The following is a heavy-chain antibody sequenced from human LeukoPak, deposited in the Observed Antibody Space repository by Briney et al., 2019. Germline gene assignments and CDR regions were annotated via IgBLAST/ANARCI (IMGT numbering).Heavy chain of an antibody. J-gene: IGHJ4*02. Sequence: SETLSLTCAGYGGSFSGYYWSWIRQPPGKGLEWIGEINHSGSTNYNPSLKSRVTISVDTSKNQFSLKLSSVTAADTAVYYCARARGIFCSGGSCYSGVFDYWGQGTLVTVSS. V-gene: IGHV4-34*01. CDR1: GGSFSGYY. CDR3: ARARGIFCSGGSCYSGVFDY. CDR2: INHSGST. D-gene: IGHD2-15*01.